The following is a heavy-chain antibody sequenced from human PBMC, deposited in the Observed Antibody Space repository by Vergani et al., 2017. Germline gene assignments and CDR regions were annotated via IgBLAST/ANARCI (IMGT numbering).Heavy chain of an antibody. D-gene: IGHD2-21*01. CDR3: AKNRGFRSVVIVPCGDDLFEP. CDR1: GFTFDDYA. Sequence: EVQLVESGGGLVQPGRSLRLSCAASGFTFDDYAMHWVRQAPGKGLEWVSGISWNSGSIGYADSVKGRFTISRDNAKNSLYLQMNSLRAEDTALYYFAKNRGFRSVVIVPCGDDLFEPWEQGTLICVAS. CDR2: ISWNSGSI. J-gene: IGHJ5*02. V-gene: IGHV3-9*01.